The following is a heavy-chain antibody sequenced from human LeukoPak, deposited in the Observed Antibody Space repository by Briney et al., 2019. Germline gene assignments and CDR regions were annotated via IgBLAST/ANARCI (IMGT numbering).Heavy chain of an antibody. CDR3: ARESDYSSDYYGMDV. D-gene: IGHD4-11*01. CDR2: IYYSGST. Sequence: SETLSLTCTVSGGSISTYYWSWIRQPPGKGLEWIGYIYYSGSTSYNPSLKSRVTISVDTSKNQFSLKLSSVTAADTAVYYCARESDYSSDYYGMDVWGQGTTVTVSS. J-gene: IGHJ6*02. CDR1: GGSISTYY. V-gene: IGHV4-59*01.